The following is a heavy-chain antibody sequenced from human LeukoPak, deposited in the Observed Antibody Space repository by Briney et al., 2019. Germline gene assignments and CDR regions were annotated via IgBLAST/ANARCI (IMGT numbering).Heavy chain of an antibody. D-gene: IGHD3-9*01. CDR2: ISSSGTYT. J-gene: IGHJ4*02. Sequence: GGTLRLSCATSGSTFSDYYMIWIPQAPGKGLEWVSYISSSGTYTNSADPVKGRFTISRDYPKNSLYLQMSSLRAEDTAVYYCAGQGGDILTGYLDYWGQGTLVTVSS. CDR3: AGQGGDILTGYLDY. CDR1: GSTFSDYY. V-gene: IGHV3-11*03.